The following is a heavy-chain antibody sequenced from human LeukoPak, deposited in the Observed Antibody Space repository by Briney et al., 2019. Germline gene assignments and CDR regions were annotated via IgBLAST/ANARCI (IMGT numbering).Heavy chain of an antibody. D-gene: IGHD3-16*01. CDR1: GFTFSNAW. Sequence: GWSLRLSRVASGFTFSNAWLRWVGQAPARGLEWVGRIKRKTDGGTTHYAAPVKGRFTSSRDDSKNTLYLQMNSLKTEDTAVDYCTKEVGAGWGQGTLVTVSS. CDR3: TKEVGAG. V-gene: IGHV3-15*01. CDR2: IKRKTDGGTT. J-gene: IGHJ4*02.